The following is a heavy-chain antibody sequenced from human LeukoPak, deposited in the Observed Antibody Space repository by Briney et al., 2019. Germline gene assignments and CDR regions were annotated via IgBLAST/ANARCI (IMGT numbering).Heavy chain of an antibody. J-gene: IGHJ4*02. Sequence: GASVKVSCKTSGYTFTCNFMHWVRQAPGQGPEWMGWINPNNGDTNYAQKFQGRVTMTRVTSITTAYMELSSLRSDDTAVYYCARTRGTHISMAYWDSWGQGTLVTVSS. CDR2: INPNNGDT. CDR3: ARTRGTHISMAYWDS. CDR1: GYTFTCNF. V-gene: IGHV1-2*02. D-gene: IGHD2-8*02.